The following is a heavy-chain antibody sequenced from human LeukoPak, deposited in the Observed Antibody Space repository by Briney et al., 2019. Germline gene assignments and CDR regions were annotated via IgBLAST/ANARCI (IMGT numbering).Heavy chain of an antibody. CDR1: GFTFRSYW. J-gene: IGHJ4*02. V-gene: IGHV3-74*01. Sequence: GGSLRLSCAASGFTFRSYWMHWVRQAPGKGLVWVSRINSDGSSTSYADSVKGRFTISRDNAKNSLYLQMNSLRAEDTAVYYCARGRYSSSWYEDYWGQGTLVTVSS. CDR3: ARGRYSSSWYEDY. D-gene: IGHD6-13*01. CDR2: INSDGSST.